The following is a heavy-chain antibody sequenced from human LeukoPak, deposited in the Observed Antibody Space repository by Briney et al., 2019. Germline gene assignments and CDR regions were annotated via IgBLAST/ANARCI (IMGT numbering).Heavy chain of an antibody. CDR2: INHSGST. D-gene: IGHD1-26*01. CDR1: GGSFSGYY. Sequence: SETLSLTCAVCGGSFSGYYWSWIRQPPGKGLEWIGEINHSGSTNYNPSLKSRVTISIDTSKNQFSLKLSSVTAADTAVYYCARHSAKLGADYWGQGTLVTVSS. CDR3: ARHSAKLGADY. J-gene: IGHJ4*02. V-gene: IGHV4-34*01.